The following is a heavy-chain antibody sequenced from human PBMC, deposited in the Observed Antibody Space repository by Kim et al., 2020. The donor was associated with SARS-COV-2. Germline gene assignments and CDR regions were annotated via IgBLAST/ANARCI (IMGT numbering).Heavy chain of an antibody. CDR3: ARRWLQSRTFDY. D-gene: IGHD5-12*01. V-gene: IGHV4-34*01. J-gene: IGHJ4*02. CDR2: INHSGST. CDR1: GGSFSGYY. Sequence: SETLSLTCAVYGGSFSGYYWSWIRQPPGKGLEWIGEINHSGSTNYNPSLKSRVTISVDTSKNQFSLKLSSVTAADTAVYYCARRWLQSRTFDYWGQGTLVTVSS.